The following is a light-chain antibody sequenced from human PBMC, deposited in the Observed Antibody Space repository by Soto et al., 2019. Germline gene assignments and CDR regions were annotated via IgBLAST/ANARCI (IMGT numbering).Light chain of an antibody. CDR2: DAS. Sequence: EIVLTQSPATLSLSPGERATLSCRASQSVSSYLAWYQQKPGQAPRLLIYDASNRATDIPARFSGSGSGTAFTLTISSLEPEDFAVYDCQRRSNWPPYTFGQGTKLEIK. J-gene: IGKJ2*01. CDR3: QRRSNWPPYT. V-gene: IGKV3-11*01. CDR1: QSVSSY.